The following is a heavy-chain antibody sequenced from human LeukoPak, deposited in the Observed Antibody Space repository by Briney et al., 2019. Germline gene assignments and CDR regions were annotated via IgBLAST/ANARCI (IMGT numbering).Heavy chain of an antibody. CDR1: GYTFTGYY. J-gene: IGHJ4*02. Sequence: ASVKVSCKASGYTFTGYYMHWVRQAPGQGLERMGWINPNSGGTNYAQKFQGRVTMTRDTSISTAYMELSRLRSDDTAVYYCARGDIVVVPAAPTHYWGQGTLVTVSS. CDR2: INPNSGGT. D-gene: IGHD2-2*01. V-gene: IGHV1-2*02. CDR3: ARGDIVVVPAAPTHY.